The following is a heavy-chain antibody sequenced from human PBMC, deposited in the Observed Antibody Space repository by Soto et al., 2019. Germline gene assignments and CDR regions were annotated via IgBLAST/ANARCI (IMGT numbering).Heavy chain of an antibody. J-gene: IGHJ3*02. Sequence: SQTLSLTCAICGDSVSSNIAACNWNGQSPSSGLEWLGRTYYRSKWYNDYAVSVKSRITINPDTSKNQFSLQLNSVTPEDTAVYYCAREGLSRTGANDAFDIWGQGTMVTVSS. CDR1: GDSVSSNIAA. CDR2: TYYRSKWYN. CDR3: AREGLSRTGANDAFDI. V-gene: IGHV6-1*01. D-gene: IGHD7-27*01.